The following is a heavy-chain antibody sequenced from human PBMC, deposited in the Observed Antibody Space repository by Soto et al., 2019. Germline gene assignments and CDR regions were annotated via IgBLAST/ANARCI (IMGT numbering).Heavy chain of an antibody. D-gene: IGHD6-19*01. V-gene: IGHV3-21*01. CDR3: ARDLALAGNY. Sequence: GGSLRLSCAASGFTFSSYAMNWVRQTQEKGLEWVSSISSTSTYTHYADSVKGRFTISRDNANNSLFLQMNSLRAEDTAIYNCARDLALAGNYWGQGALVTVSS. CDR2: ISSTSTYT. CDR1: GFTFSSYA. J-gene: IGHJ4*02.